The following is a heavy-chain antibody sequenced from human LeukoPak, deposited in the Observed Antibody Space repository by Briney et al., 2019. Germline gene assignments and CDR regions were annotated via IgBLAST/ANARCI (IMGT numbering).Heavy chain of an antibody. V-gene: IGHV4-4*02. CDR1: GGSISSSNW. CDR2: IYYSGST. J-gene: IGHJ4*02. D-gene: IGHD4-17*01. Sequence: SGTLPLTCAVSGGSISSSNWWSWVRQPPGKGLEWIGEIYYSGSTNYNPSLKSRVTMSVDTSKNQFSLKLSSVTAADTAVYYCAREAVTKYYFDYWGQGTLVTVSS. CDR3: AREAVTKYYFDY.